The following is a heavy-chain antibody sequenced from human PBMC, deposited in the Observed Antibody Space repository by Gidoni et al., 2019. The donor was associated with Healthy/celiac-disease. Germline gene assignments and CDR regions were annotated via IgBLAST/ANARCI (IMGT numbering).Heavy chain of an antibody. J-gene: IGHJ5*02. CDR1: GGSISSYY. V-gene: IGHV4-59*01. CDR2: IYYSGST. Sequence: QVQLQESGPGLVKPSETLSLTCTVSGGSISSYYWSWIRQPPGKGLEWIGYIYYSGSTNYNPSLKSRVTISVDTSKNQFSLKLSSVTAADTAVYYCARWAGSGSYYNVNWFDPWGQGTLVTVSS. CDR3: ARWAGSGSYYNVNWFDP. D-gene: IGHD3-10*01.